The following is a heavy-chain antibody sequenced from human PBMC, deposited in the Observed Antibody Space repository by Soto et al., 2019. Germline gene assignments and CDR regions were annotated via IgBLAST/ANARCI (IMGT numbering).Heavy chain of an antibody. Sequence: GGSLRLSCAASGFTFSDYYMSWIRRAPGKGLEWVSYISSSGSTIYYADSVKGRFTISRDNAKNSLYLQMNSLRAEDTAVYYCARDMELDYYGSGSYVGGYYYGMDVWGQGTTVTVSS. CDR1: GFTFSDYY. CDR2: ISSSGSTI. J-gene: IGHJ6*02. CDR3: ARDMELDYYGSGSYVGGYYYGMDV. D-gene: IGHD3-10*01. V-gene: IGHV3-11*01.